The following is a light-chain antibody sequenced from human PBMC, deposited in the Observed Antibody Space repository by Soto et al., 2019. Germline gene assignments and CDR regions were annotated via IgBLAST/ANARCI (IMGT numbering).Light chain of an antibody. CDR1: QGISNY. Sequence: DIQMTQSPSSLSASVGDRVTITCRASQGISNYLAWYQQKPGKVPKLLIYAASTLQSGVPSRFSGSGSGTDFPLTISSLQPEDVATYYCRKYDSAPRALTFGGGTKVEIK. CDR3: RKYDSAPRALT. CDR2: AAS. J-gene: IGKJ4*01. V-gene: IGKV1-27*01.